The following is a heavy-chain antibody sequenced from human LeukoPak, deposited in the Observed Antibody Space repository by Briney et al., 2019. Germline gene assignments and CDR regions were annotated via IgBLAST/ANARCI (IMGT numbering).Heavy chain of an antibody. CDR2: VSTNDGNT. J-gene: IGHJ4*02. CDR3: TRAPPGMTMMTDY. CDR1: GYTFTNYL. D-gene: IGHD3-22*01. Sequence: RASVKVSCKASGYTFTNYLIAWVRQAPGQGLGWMGWVSTNDGNTDYAQRLQGRVTMTTDTSTSVAYMELRSLTSDDTAVYYCTRAPPGMTMMTDYWGQGTLVTVSS. V-gene: IGHV1-18*01.